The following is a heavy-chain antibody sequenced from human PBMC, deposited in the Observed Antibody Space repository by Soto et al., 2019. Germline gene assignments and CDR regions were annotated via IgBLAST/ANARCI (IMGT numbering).Heavy chain of an antibody. CDR2: ISYDGSNK. CDR3: AISYYYYYGIDV. V-gene: IGHV3-30-3*01. CDR1: GFTFSSYA. J-gene: IGHJ6*02. Sequence: QVQLVESGGGVVQPGRSLRLSCAASGFTFSSYAMHWVRQAPGKGLEWVAVISYDGSNKYYADSVKGRFTISRDNSKNTLYLQMNSLRAEDKAVYYCAISYYYYYGIDVWGQGTTVTVAS.